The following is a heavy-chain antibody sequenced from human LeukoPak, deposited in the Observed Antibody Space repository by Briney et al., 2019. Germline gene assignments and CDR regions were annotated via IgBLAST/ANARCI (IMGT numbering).Heavy chain of an antibody. D-gene: IGHD1-26*01. Sequence: PGGSLRLSCAASGFTFSSYAMHWVRQAPGKGLEWVAVISYDGSNKYYADSVKGRFTISRDNSKNTLYLQMNSLRAEDTAVYYCARSLDIVGAQFLTPFDYWGQGTLVTVSS. J-gene: IGHJ4*02. V-gene: IGHV3-30-3*01. CDR3: ARSLDIVGAQFLTPFDY. CDR1: GFTFSSYA. CDR2: ISYDGSNK.